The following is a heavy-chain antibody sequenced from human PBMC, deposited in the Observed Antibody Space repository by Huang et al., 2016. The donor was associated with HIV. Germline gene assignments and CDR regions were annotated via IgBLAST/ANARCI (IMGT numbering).Heavy chain of an antibody. J-gene: IGHJ5*02. V-gene: IGHV4-34*02. CDR1: GGSLSGYY. CDR2: INHLRRH. Sequence: QVHLQQWGAGLLKSAETLSLTCAVYGGSLSGYYWSWLRQTPGKGLEWIGEINHLRRHKYNPSWKMRVSIAMDGSKKQFSLKVRSISDADTAVYFCARDATKNPRGWFDPWGQGTLVTVSS. D-gene: IGHD3-10*01. CDR3: ARDATKNPRGWFDP.